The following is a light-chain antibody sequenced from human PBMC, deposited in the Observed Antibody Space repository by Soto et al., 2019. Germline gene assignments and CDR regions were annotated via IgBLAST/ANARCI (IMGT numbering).Light chain of an antibody. CDR1: SSDAGGYNY. CDR2: DVS. J-gene: IGLJ2*01. Sequence: QSVPTQPASVSGSPGQSITMSCTGTSSDAGGYNYVSWYQQHPGKAPKLMIYDVSNRPSGVSNRFSGSKSGNTASLGISGLQAEDEADYYCSSYTSSSTLEVVFGGGTKLTVL. CDR3: SSYTSSSTLEVV. V-gene: IGLV2-14*01.